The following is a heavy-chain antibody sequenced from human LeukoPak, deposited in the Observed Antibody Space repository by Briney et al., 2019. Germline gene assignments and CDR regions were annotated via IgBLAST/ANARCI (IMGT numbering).Heavy chain of an antibody. CDR1: GGSISSESYY. CDR2: IYYSGST. V-gene: IGHV4-31*03. CDR3: ASPPPYCSGGSCYAFDI. Sequence: PSETLSLTCTVSGGSISSESYYWGWIRQPPGKGLEWIGSIYYSGSTYYNPSLTSRITISLDTSKNQFSLKLSSVTAADTAVYYCASPPPYCSGGSCYAFDIWGQGTTVTVSS. D-gene: IGHD2-15*01. J-gene: IGHJ3*02.